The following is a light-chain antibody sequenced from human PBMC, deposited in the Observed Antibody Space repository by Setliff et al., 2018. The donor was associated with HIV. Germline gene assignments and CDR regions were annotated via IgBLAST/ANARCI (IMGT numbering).Light chain of an antibody. CDR2: GVS. Sequence: QCALTQPASVSGSLGQSITISCTGASRDAGDYDYVSWYQQHPGKVPKLLIYGVSSRPSGVSDRFSGSRTGNTASLTISGLQDDDEADYYCSSYTSASTLVYVFGTGTKVTVL. V-gene: IGLV2-14*01. CDR1: SRDAGDYDY. J-gene: IGLJ1*01. CDR3: SSYTSASTLVYV.